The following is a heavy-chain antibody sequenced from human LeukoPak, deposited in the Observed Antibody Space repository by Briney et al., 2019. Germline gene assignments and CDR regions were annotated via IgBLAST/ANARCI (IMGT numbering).Heavy chain of an antibody. J-gene: IGHJ5*02. D-gene: IGHD3-22*01. CDR3: ARPPEFDYYDSSGYRT. CDR1: GGTFSSYA. V-gene: IGHV1-69*04. Sequence: SVKVSCKASGGTFSSYAISWVRQAPGQGLEWMGRIIPILGIANYAQKFQGRVTITADKSTSTAYMELSSLRSEDTAVYYCARPPEFDYYDSSGYRTWGQGTLVTVSS. CDR2: IIPILGIA.